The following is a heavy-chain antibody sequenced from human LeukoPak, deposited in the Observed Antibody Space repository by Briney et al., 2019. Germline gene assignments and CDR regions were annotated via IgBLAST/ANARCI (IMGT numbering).Heavy chain of an antibody. CDR2: IYTSGTT. V-gene: IGHV4-61*02. Sequence: TSETLSLTCTVSDGSLSGTPYYWTWIRQSAGKGLELIGRIYTSGTTNHNPSLNSRVTMSIDTSKNQFSLKLSSVTAADTAVYYCARAEGIVVANDYWGQGTLVTVSS. CDR3: ARAEGIVVANDY. CDR1: DGSLSGTPYY. D-gene: IGHD3-22*01. J-gene: IGHJ4*02.